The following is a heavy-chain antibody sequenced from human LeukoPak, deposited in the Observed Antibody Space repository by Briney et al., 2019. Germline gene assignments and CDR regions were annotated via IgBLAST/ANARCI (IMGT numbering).Heavy chain of an antibody. CDR1: GFIFSDYL. CDR2: ISTSGVYT. J-gene: IGHJ4*02. D-gene: IGHD5-18*01. Sequence: GGSLRLSCAASGFIFSDYLMRWVRQAPGKGVEWVSYISTSGVYTNYAGSVRGRFTISRDDAKTSLDLQMNSLRAEDTAVYYCARVREYSGSFYYFDSWGLGTLVTVSS. CDR3: ARVREYSGSFYYFDS. V-gene: IGHV3-11*06.